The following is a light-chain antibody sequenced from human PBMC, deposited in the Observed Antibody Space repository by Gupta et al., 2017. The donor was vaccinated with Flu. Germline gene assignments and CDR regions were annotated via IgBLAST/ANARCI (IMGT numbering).Light chain of an antibody. V-gene: IGKV1-39*01. Sequence: DIQMTQSPSSLSAPVGDRVTITCRASQSIDTYLNWYQQKPGKVPKLLIYGASSLQSGVPSRFSGSGSGTDFTLTISRLQPEDFATYYCQQSDSTRWTFGQGTKVEIK. CDR3: QQSDSTRWT. J-gene: IGKJ1*01. CDR2: GAS. CDR1: QSIDTY.